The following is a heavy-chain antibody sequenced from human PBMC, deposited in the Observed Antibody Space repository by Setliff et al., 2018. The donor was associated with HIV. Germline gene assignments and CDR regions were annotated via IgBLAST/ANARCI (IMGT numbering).Heavy chain of an antibody. D-gene: IGHD3-10*01. CDR1: GGSISSGSFY. CDR2: IYTTGST. CDR3: ARSYGVGSYWGYFDY. V-gene: IGHV4-61*02. Sequence: SETLSLTCTVSGGSISSGSFYWSWIRQPAGKGLEWIGRIYTTGSTNYNPSLKSRVSISLDTSKNHFSLRLSSVTAADTAVYFCARSYGVGSYWGYFDYWGQGTLVTVSS. J-gene: IGHJ4*02.